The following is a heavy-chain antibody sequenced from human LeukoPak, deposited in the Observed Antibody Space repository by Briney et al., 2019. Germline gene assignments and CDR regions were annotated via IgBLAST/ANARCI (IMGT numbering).Heavy chain of an antibody. CDR3: ARGLVQLGLLDY. D-gene: IGHD3/OR15-3a*01. CDR1: GGTFSSYT. V-gene: IGHV1-69*02. J-gene: IGHJ4*02. Sequence: SSVKVSCKASGGTFSSYTISWVRQAPGQGLEWMGRIIPILGIANYAQKFQGRVTITADKSTSTAYMELSSLRSEDTAVYYCARGLVQLGLLDYWGQGTLVTVSS. CDR2: IIPILGIA.